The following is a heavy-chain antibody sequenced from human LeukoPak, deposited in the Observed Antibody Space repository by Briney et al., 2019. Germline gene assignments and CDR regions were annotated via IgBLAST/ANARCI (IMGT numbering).Heavy chain of an antibody. Sequence: ASVKVSCKASGYTFTGYYVHWVRQAPGQGLEWMGRINPNSGDTNYARKFQGRVTMTRDTSISTAYMELSRLRSDDTAVYYCARDYCGGDCFPDYWGQGTLVTVSS. CDR1: GYTFTGYY. J-gene: IGHJ4*02. D-gene: IGHD2-21*02. CDR3: ARDYCGGDCFPDY. V-gene: IGHV1-2*06. CDR2: INPNSGDT.